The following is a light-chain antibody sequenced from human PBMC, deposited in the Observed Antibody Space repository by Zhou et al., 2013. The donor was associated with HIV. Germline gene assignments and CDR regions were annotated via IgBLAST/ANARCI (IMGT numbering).Light chain of an antibody. CDR1: SSDVGGYKY. CDR2: DVT. J-gene: IGLJ3*02. CDR3: SSYTSSSTVV. V-gene: IGLV2-14*03. Sequence: QSALTQPASVSGSPGQSITISCTGTSSDVGGYKYVSWYQQHPGKVPKLLIYDVTNRPSGVSNRFSGSKSVNTASLTISGLQAADEADYYCSSYTSSSTVVFGGGTKLTVL.